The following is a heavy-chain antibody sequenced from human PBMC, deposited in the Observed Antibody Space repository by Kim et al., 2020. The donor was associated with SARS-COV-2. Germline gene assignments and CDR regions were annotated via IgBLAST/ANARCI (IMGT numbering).Heavy chain of an antibody. D-gene: IGHD3-10*01. CDR1: GGSISSYY. CDR3: ARRKGFGELLYGNYYYYYGMDV. Sequence: SETLSLTCTVSGGSISSYYWSWIRQPPGKGLEWIGYIYYSGSTNYNPSLKSRVTISVDTSKNQFSLKLSSVTAADTAVYYCARRKGFGELLYGNYYYYYGMDVWGQGTTVTVSS. V-gene: IGHV4-59*01. CDR2: IYYSGST. J-gene: IGHJ6*02.